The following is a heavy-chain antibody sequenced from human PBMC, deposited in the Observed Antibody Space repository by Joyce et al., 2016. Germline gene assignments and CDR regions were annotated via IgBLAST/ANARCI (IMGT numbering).Heavy chain of an antibody. CDR1: GGTFRSSA. V-gene: IGHV1-69*01. CDR3: AREEGIPVAGTWAYYYYMDV. J-gene: IGHJ6*03. CDR2: IIPIFGTA. Sequence: QVQLVQSGAEVKKPGSSVKVSCKASGGTFRSSAISWVRQAPGQGLEWMGGIIPIFGTANYAQKFQGRVTITADESTSTAYMELSSLRSEDTAVYYCAREEGIPVAGTWAYYYYMDVWGKGTTVTVSS. D-gene: IGHD6-19*01.